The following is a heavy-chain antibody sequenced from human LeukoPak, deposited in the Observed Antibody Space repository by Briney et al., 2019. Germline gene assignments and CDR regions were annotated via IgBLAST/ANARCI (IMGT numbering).Heavy chain of an antibody. J-gene: IGHJ4*02. CDR3: ARAAAVTNSWYYFDY. CDR1: GDSISSGDHY. V-gene: IGHV4-30-4*01. D-gene: IGHD2/OR15-2a*01. Sequence: SQTLSLTCTVSGDSISSGDHYWTWIRQPPGKGLEWIGYIRYGGSTYYNPSLKSRVIISVDMSNNQFSVSLNSLSAADSAVYYCARAAAVTNSWYYFDYWGQGTLVTVSS. CDR2: IRYGGST.